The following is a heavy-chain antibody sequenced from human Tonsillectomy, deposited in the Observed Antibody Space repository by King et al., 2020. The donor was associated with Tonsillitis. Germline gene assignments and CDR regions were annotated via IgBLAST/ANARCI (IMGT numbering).Heavy chain of an antibody. V-gene: IGHV3-30-3*01. CDR3: ARVGNYDYVRGSNRTHYYHYSMDV. D-gene: IGHD3-16*02. CDR2: ISYDGNNQ. Sequence: VQLVESGGGVVHPGRSLRLSCEASGFIFSDYSLHWVRQAPGKGLEWVALISYDGNNQYYTDSVKGRFTISRDNSKNTLYLQMNNLRPEDTAVYYCARVGNYDYVRGSNRTHYYHYSMDVWGRRTTVTVS. J-gene: IGHJ6*02. CDR1: GFIFSDYS.